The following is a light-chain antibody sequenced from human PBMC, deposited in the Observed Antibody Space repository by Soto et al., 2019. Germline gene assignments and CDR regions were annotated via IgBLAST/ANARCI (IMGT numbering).Light chain of an antibody. Sequence: EIVMTQSPATLSVSPGERVTPSCRASQSVSSSLAWYQQKPGQAPRLLIHGASTRAIGIPARFSGSGSETEFTLTISSLQSEDFAVYYCQQYNNWWTFGQGTKVEIK. CDR2: GAS. V-gene: IGKV3-15*01. CDR1: QSVSSS. J-gene: IGKJ1*01. CDR3: QQYNNWWT.